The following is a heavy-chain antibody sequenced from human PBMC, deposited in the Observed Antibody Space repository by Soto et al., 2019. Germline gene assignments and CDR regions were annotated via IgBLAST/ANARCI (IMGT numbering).Heavy chain of an antibody. J-gene: IGHJ5*02. V-gene: IGHV1-46*01. CDR3: ARASKGGIVVVPAAHILESGWFDP. CDR1: GYTFTSYY. D-gene: IGHD2-2*01. CDR2: INPSGGST. Sequence: GASVKVSCKASGYTFTSYYMHWVRQAPGQGLEWMGIINPSGGSTSYAQKFQGRVTMTRDTSTSTVYMELSSLRSEDTAVYYCARASKGGIVVVPAAHILESGWFDPWGQGTLVTVSS.